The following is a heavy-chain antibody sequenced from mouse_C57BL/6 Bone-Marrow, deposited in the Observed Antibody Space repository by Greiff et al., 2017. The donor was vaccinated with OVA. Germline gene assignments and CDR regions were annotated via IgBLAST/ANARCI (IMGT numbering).Heavy chain of an antibody. V-gene: IGHV1-59*01. D-gene: IGHD2-3*01. J-gene: IGHJ3*01. Sequence: QVQLQQPGAELVRPGTSVKLSCKASGYTFTSYWMHWVKQRPGQGLEWIGVIDPSDSYPNYNQKFKGKATLTVDTSSSTAYMQRSSLTSEDSAVYYCARWAYDPFAYWGQGTLVTVSA. CDR2: IDPSDSYP. CDR1: GYTFTSYW. CDR3: ARWAYDPFAY.